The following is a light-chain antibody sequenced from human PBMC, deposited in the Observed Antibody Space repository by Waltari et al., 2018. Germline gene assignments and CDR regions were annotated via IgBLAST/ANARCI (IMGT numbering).Light chain of an antibody. J-gene: IGKJ2*01. Sequence: DIQMTQSPSTLSASVGDRVTITCRASQSISSWLAWYQQKPGKAPKLLIYKASSLESGVPSRFSGSGAGTEFTLTISSLQPEDFATYYCQQQYTFGQGTKLEIK. V-gene: IGKV1-5*03. CDR2: KAS. CDR1: QSISSW. CDR3: QQQYT.